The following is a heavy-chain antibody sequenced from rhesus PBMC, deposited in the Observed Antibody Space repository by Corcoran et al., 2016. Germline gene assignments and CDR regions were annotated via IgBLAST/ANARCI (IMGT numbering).Heavy chain of an antibody. CDR2: ISGSGGST. J-gene: IGHJ4*01. CDR1: GGSISSNY. Sequence: QLQLQESGPGLVKPSETLSLTCAVSGGSISSNYWSWIRQPPGKGLEWIGRISGSGGSTSYNPSLKSRVTISRDTSKNQFSLKLSSVTAADTAVYYCARNYCSSTFCSSVYWGQGVLVTVSS. CDR3: ARNYCSSTFCSSVY. D-gene: IGHD2-15*01. V-gene: IGHV4-173*01.